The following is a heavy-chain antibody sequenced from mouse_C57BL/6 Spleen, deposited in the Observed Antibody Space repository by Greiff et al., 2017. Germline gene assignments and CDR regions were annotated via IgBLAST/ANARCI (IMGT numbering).Heavy chain of an antibody. V-gene: IGHV1-80*01. CDR1: GYAFSSYW. Sequence: QVQLQQSGAELVKPGASVKISCKASGYAFSSYWMNWVKQRPGKGLEWIGQIYPGDGDTNYNGKFKGKATLTADKSSSTAYMQLSILTSEDSAVYFCARDYYGNYGAMDYWGQGTSVTVSS. J-gene: IGHJ4*01. CDR2: IYPGDGDT. CDR3: ARDYYGNYGAMDY. D-gene: IGHD2-1*01.